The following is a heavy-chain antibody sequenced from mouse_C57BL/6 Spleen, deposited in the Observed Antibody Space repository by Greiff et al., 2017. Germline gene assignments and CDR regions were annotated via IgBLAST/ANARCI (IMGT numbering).Heavy chain of an antibody. CDR3: AIIDGYLSAMDY. CDR2: IHPSDSDT. Sequence: HVQLQQPGAELVKPGASVKVSCKASGYTFTSYWMHWVQQRPGQSLEWIGRIHPSDSDTNYPQKFKGNATLTVDNSSSTAYIQLSSLTSEASAVYYCAIIDGYLSAMDYWGQGTSVTVSS. V-gene: IGHV1-74*01. CDR1: GYTFTSYW. D-gene: IGHD2-3*01. J-gene: IGHJ4*01.